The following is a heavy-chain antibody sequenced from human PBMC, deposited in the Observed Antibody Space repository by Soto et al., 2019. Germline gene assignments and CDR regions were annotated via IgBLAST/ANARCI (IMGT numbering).Heavy chain of an antibody. CDR1: GIIFRNYG. Sequence: QPGGSLRLSCGASGIIFRNYGMHWVRQAPGMGLEWVAVISDDGSYQYYADSVQGRFTVSRDNSKNTLYLQMNSLRTEDTAVYYCAKAGGRRWTPFDPWGQGTLVTVSS. D-gene: IGHD1-26*01. V-gene: IGHV3-30*18. CDR2: ISDDGSYQ. CDR3: AKAGGRRWTPFDP. J-gene: IGHJ5*02.